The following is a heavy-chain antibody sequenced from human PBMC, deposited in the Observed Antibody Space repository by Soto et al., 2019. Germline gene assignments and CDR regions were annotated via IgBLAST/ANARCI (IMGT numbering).Heavy chain of an antibody. J-gene: IGHJ5*01. CDR3: STRAYDTNGYYRFDP. Sequence: PSETLALTCAVYGGSVSGHSWTWIRQSPGKGLEWIGDINHSGRVNYSPSLKSRVTISLDTSKNQFSLTLSAVTAADTAMYYCSTRAYDTNGYYRFDPWGQGTLVPVSS. D-gene: IGHD3-22*01. CDR2: INHSGRV. CDR1: GGSVSGHS. V-gene: IGHV4-34*01.